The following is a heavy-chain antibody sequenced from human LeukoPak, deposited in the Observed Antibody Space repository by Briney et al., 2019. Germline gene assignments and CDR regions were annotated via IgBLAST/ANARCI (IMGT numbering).Heavy chain of an antibody. CDR1: GFTFSSYS. J-gene: IGHJ4*02. CDR3: ARREVFGDSAFDY. CDR2: ISSSSSYI. D-gene: IGHD3-16*01. Sequence: GGSLRLSCAASGFTFSSYSMNWVRQAPGKGLEWVSSISSSSSYIYYADSVKGRFTISRDNAKNSLYLQMNSLRAEDTAVYYCARREVFGDSAFDYWGQGTLVTVSS. V-gene: IGHV3-21*01.